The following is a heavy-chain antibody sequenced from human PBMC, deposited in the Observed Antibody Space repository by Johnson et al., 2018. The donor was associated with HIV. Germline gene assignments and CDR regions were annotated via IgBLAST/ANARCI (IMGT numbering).Heavy chain of an antibody. Sequence: VQLVESGGGLVQPGGSLRLSCAASGFTFSTYWVHWVRQVPGEGLVWVARINSDGSDTKYAESVKGRFTMTRENAKNTLYLQMNFLRAEDTAMYYCTREGDNGAFDIWGKGTMVTVSS. V-gene: IGHV3-74*03. CDR3: TREGDNGAFDI. CDR1: GFTFSTYW. J-gene: IGHJ3*02. D-gene: IGHD2-21*02. CDR2: INSDGSDT.